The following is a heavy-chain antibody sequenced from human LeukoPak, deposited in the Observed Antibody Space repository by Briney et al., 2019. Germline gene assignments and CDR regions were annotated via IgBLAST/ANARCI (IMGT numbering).Heavy chain of an antibody. CDR1: GFAFSSYA. CDR3: AKDEDFWSGYSDY. CDR2: ISGSGGST. Sequence: GGSLRLSCAASGFAFSSYAMSWVRQAPGKGLEWVSAISGSGGSTYYADSVKGRFTISRDNSKNTLYLQMNSLRAEDTAVYYCAKDEDFWSGYSDYWGQGTLVTVSP. J-gene: IGHJ4*02. V-gene: IGHV3-23*01. D-gene: IGHD3-3*01.